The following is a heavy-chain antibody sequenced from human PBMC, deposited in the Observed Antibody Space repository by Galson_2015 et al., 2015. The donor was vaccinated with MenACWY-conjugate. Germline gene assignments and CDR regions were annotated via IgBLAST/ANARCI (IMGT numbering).Heavy chain of an antibody. Sequence: SVKVSCKASGGTFSSYAISWVRQAPGQGLEWMGGIIPIFGTANYAQKFQGRVTITADESTSTAYMELSSLRSEDTAVYYCARGYYDSSGYQRGDYWGQGTLVTVSS. CDR1: GGTFSSYA. V-gene: IGHV1-69*13. CDR2: IIPIFGTA. J-gene: IGHJ4*02. D-gene: IGHD3-22*01. CDR3: ARGYYDSSGYQRGDY.